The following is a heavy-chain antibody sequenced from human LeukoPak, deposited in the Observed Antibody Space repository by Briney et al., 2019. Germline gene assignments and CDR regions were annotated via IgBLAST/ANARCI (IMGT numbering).Heavy chain of an antibody. Sequence: GGSLRLSCAASGFTFSSYWMHWARQAPGKGLVWVSRIKSDGSSTSYADSVKGRFTISRDNAKNTLYLQMNSLRAEDTAVYYCSGSYQGHYWGQGTLVTVSS. J-gene: IGHJ4*02. V-gene: IGHV3-74*01. CDR2: IKSDGSST. CDR3: SGSYQGHY. CDR1: GFTFSSYW. D-gene: IGHD3-10*01.